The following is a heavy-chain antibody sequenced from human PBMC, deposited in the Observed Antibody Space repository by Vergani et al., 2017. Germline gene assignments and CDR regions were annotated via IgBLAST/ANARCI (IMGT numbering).Heavy chain of an antibody. CDR2: ITSSGRTT. D-gene: IGHD6-13*01. CDR3: AKGLIVPGAVPIVTPFDH. Sequence: EVQLLESGEGVVQPGGSLRLSCAASGFTFSGHAMSWVRQAPGKGLEWVSGITSSGRTTNYADTVNGRFTISRDNSKDTLYLQMNNVRADDTAVYYCAKGLIVPGAVPIVTPFDHWGQGTLVTVSS. J-gene: IGHJ4*02. CDR1: GFTFSGHA. V-gene: IGHV3-23*01.